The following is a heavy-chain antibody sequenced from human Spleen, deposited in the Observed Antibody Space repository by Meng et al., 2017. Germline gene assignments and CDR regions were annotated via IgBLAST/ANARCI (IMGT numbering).Heavy chain of an antibody. J-gene: IGHJ4*02. D-gene: IGHD5-24*01. Sequence: QGKLQKGGAGLLKPAETLSLTCAVYGGSFSGYYWSWIRQPPGKGLEWIGEINHSGSTNYNPSLKSRVTISVDTSKNQFSLKLSSVTAADTAVYYCARARDGGGWFDYWGQGTLVTVSS. V-gene: IGHV4-34*01. CDR1: GGSFSGYY. CDR2: INHSGST. CDR3: ARARDGGGWFDY.